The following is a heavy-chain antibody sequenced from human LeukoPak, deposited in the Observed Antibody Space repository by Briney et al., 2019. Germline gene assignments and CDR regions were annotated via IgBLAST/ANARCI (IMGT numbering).Heavy chain of an antibody. V-gene: IGHV4-34*01. CDR2: TNHSGST. D-gene: IGHD2-15*01. J-gene: IGHJ3*02. CDR3: AREYCSGGSCYSDAFDI. CDR1: GGSFSGYY. Sequence: PSETLSLTCAVYGGSFSGYYWSWIRQPPGKGLEWIGETNHSGSTNYNPSLKSRVTISVDTSKNQFSLKLSSVTAADTAVYYCAREYCSGGSCYSDAFDIWGQGTMVTVSS.